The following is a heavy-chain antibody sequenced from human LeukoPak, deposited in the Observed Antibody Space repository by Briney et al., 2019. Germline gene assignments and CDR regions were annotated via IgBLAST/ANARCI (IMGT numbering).Heavy chain of an antibody. J-gene: IGHJ4*02. V-gene: IGHV3-7*01. CDR1: GFTFSSYW. CDR2: IKQDGSEK. Sequence: GSLRLSCAASGFTFSSYWMSWVRQAPGKGLEWVANIKQDGSEKYYVDSVKGRFTISRDNAKNSLYLQMNSLRAEDTAVYYCATSNRGDFWSGYSLFDYWGQGTLVTVPS. D-gene: IGHD3-3*01. CDR3: ATSNRGDFWSGYSLFDY.